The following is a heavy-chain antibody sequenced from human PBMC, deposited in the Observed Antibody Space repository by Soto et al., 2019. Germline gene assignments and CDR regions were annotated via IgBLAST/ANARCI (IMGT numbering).Heavy chain of an antibody. Sequence: EVQLLESGGGLVQPGGSLRLSCAASGFTFNNYAMNWVRQAPGKGLEWVSGISGGGGSTYYADSVKGRFIISRDTSKNTLYLEMTSLRAEDTAVYYCAKGSIVVVTVIRPDDAFDVWGKGTTVTVSS. D-gene: IGHD2-21*02. V-gene: IGHV3-23*01. CDR3: AKGSIVVVTVIRPDDAFDV. CDR2: ISGGGGST. J-gene: IGHJ3*01. CDR1: GFTFNNYA.